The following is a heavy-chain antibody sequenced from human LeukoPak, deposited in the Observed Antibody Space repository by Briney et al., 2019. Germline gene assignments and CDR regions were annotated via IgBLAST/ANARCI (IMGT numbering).Heavy chain of an antibody. CDR3: AREEAAAEMDY. J-gene: IGHJ4*02. V-gene: IGHV3-7*03. CDR1: GFTFSSYW. CDR2: INKDGGEK. Sequence: GGSLRLSCAASGFTFSSYWMSWVRQAPGKGLEWVANINKDGGEKYYVDSVKGRFTISRDNAKNSLYLQMNSLRADDTAVYYCAREEAAAEMDYWGQGTLVTVSS. D-gene: IGHD6-13*01.